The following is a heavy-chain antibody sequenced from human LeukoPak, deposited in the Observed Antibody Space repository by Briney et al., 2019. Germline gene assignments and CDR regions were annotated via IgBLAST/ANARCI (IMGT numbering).Heavy chain of an antibody. D-gene: IGHD5-18*01. J-gene: IGHJ4*02. CDR1: GGSFSGYY. CDR3: ARGAGVDTAMVTIPVLHY. V-gene: IGHV4-34*01. CDR2: INHSGST. Sequence: SETLSLTCAVYGGSFSGYYWSWIRQPPGKGLEWIGEINHSGSTNYIPSLKSRVTISVDTSKNQFSLKLSSVTAADTAVYYCARGAGVDTAMVTIPVLHYWGQGTLVTVSS.